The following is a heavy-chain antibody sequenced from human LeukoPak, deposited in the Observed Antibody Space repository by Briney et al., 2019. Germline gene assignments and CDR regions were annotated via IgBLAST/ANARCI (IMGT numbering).Heavy chain of an antibody. D-gene: IGHD4-17*01. Sequence: GASVKVSCKASGYTFTSYGISWVRQAPGQGLEWMGGIIPIFGTANYAQKFQGRVTITADESTSTAYMELSSLRSEDTAVYYCARDANDYGDYEGFDYWGQGTLVTVSS. CDR2: IIPIFGTA. J-gene: IGHJ4*02. CDR3: ARDANDYGDYEGFDY. CDR1: GYTFTSYG. V-gene: IGHV1-69*13.